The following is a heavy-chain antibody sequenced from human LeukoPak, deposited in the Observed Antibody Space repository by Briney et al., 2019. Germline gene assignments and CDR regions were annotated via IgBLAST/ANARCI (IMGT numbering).Heavy chain of an antibody. CDR1: GYRFTGHY. J-gene: IGHJ4*02. CDR3: AREAAAAGKKAGY. V-gene: IGHV1-2*02. Sequence: ASVKVSCKASGYRFTGHYMHWVRQAPGQGLERMGWISPNSGGTNYAQKFQGRVTMTRDTSISTVYMELSSLRSEDTAVYYCAREAAAAGKKAGYWGQGTLVTVSS. D-gene: IGHD6-13*01. CDR2: ISPNSGGT.